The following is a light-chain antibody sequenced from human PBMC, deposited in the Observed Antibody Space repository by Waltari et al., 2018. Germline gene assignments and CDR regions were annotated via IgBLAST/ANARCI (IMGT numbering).Light chain of an antibody. V-gene: IGLV2-23*02. Sequence: QSALTQPASVSGSPGQAITISCTGTSTNVGGYNLVSWYRQYPGKAPELMIFGVSERPSGISNRLSGSKPGNTATLTISGLQAEDEADYYCLSYSGRSDYVFGTGTRV. J-gene: IGLJ1*01. CDR3: LSYSGRSDYV. CDR1: STNVGGYNL. CDR2: GVS.